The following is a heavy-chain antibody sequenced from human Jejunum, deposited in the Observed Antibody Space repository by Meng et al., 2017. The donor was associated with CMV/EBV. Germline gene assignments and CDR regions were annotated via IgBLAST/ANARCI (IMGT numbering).Heavy chain of an antibody. CDR2: INTITGNQ. J-gene: IGHJ4*02. CDR3: ARELPATNLNNGY. CDR1: GYNVNNDG. Sequence: KADGYNVNNDGIVWVRQAPGRGLEWMGWINTITGNQAYAQDFTGRFVFSLDTAVSTAYLQISSLKAEDTAVYYCARELPATNLNNGYWGQGTLVTVSS. V-gene: IGHV7-4-1*02. D-gene: IGHD6-25*01.